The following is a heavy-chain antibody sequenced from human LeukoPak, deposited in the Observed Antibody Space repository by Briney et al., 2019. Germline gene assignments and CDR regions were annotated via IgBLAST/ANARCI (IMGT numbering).Heavy chain of an antibody. D-gene: IGHD6-6*01. Sequence: PGGSLRLSCAASGFTFSNAWMSWVRQAPGKGLEWVGRIKSKTDGGTTDYAAPVKGRFTISRDDSKNTLYLQMNSLKTEDTAVYYCTVLSIAARQVDYWGQGTLVTVSS. V-gene: IGHV3-15*01. CDR3: TVLSIAARQVDY. CDR1: GFTFSNAW. CDR2: IKSKTDGGTT. J-gene: IGHJ4*02.